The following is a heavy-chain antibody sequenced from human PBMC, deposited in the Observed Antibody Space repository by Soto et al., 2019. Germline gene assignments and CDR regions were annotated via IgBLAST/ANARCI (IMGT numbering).Heavy chain of an antibody. D-gene: IGHD3-22*01. CDR1: RDSVNSYA. V-gene: IGHV3-23*01. CDR3: AKDLTMIVVVNLDY. J-gene: IGHJ4*02. Sequence: LKLSRAACRDSVNSYAMSCVFQATGKGLEWVSAISGSGGSTYYADSVKGRFTIARDNSKNTLYLQMNSLRAEDTAVYYCAKDLTMIVVVNLDYWGRGTLVTVSS. CDR2: ISGSGGST.